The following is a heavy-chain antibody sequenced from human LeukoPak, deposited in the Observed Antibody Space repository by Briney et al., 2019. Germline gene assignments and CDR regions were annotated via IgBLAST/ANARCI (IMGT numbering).Heavy chain of an antibody. J-gene: IGHJ4*02. CDR2: INAGNDNT. CDR3: ARDDYGPLHY. D-gene: IGHD4-17*01. V-gene: IGHV1-3*01. Sequence: ASVKVSCKASGYTFTTYAIYWVRQAPGQGLEWMGWINAGNDNTKYSQKFQGRVTITRDTSATTAYMELSSLRSEDTAVYYCARDDYGPLHYWGQGTLVTVSS. CDR1: GYTFTTYA.